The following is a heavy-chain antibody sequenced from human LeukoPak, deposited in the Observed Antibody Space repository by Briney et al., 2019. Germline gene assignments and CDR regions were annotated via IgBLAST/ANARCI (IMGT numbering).Heavy chain of an antibody. J-gene: IGHJ6*02. Sequence: SETLSLTCTVSGGSISSYYWSWIRQPPGKGLEWIGYIYYSGSTNYNPSLKSRVTISVDTSKNQFSLKLSSVTAAGTAVYYCAREVVGATGSYYGMDVWGQGTTVTVSS. CDR2: IYYSGST. CDR1: GGSISSYY. CDR3: AREVVGATGSYYGMDV. D-gene: IGHD1-26*01. V-gene: IGHV4-59*01.